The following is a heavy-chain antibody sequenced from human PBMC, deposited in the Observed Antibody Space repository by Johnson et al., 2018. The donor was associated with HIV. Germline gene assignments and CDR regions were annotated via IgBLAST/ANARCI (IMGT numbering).Heavy chain of an antibody. V-gene: IGHV3-9*01. CDR3: AKGLGYCTSTSCYGLDDAFDI. J-gene: IGHJ3*02. CDR2: ISWNSGSI. Sequence: GLEWVSGISWNSGSIGYADSVKGRFTISRDNAKNSLYLQMNSLRAEDTALYYCAKGLGYCTSTSCYGLDDAFDIWGQGTIVTVSS. D-gene: IGHD2-2*03.